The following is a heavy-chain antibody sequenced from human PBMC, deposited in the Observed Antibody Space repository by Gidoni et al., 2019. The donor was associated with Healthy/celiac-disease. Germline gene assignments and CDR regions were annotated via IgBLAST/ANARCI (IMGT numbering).Heavy chain of an antibody. CDR3: ARNPNYDFWSGYPYGMDV. V-gene: IGHV1-2*02. D-gene: IGHD3-3*01. J-gene: IGHJ6*02. CDR1: GYTFTGYY. CDR2: INPNSGGT. Sequence: QVQLVQSGAEVKKPGASVKVSCKASGYTFTGYYMHWVRQAPGQGLEWMGWINPNSGGTNYAQKFQGRVTMTRDTSISTAYMELSRLRSDDTAVYYCARNPNYDFWSGYPYGMDVWGQGTTVTVSS.